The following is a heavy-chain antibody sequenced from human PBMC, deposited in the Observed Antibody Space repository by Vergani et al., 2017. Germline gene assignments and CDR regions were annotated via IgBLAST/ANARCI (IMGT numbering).Heavy chain of an antibody. Sequence: QVQVVQSGAEVKKSGASVKVSCKTSGYTFSNYYMHWVRPAPGQGLEWMGIINPSGGHTNYAQKFQGRVTMTRDTSTSTVYMELSSLRSEDTAIYYCARGDYGILTGYRYWGQGTLVTGSA. CDR2: INPSGGHT. CDR1: GYTFSNYY. J-gene: IGHJ4*03. CDR3: ARGDYGILTGYRY. D-gene: IGHD3-9*01. V-gene: IGHV1-46*03.